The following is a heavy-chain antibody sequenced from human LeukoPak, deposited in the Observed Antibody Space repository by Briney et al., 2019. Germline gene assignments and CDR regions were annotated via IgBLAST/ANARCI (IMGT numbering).Heavy chain of an antibody. D-gene: IGHD6-13*01. Sequence: ASVKVFCKASGYTFTGYYIHWVRQAPGQRLEWMGWINPNSGDTDYAQRFRGRVTMTRDTSISTAFMELRRLMSDDTAIYYCARGSPLAATGSGLTSWGQGTLVTVSS. CDR3: ARGSPLAATGSGLTS. V-gene: IGHV1-2*02. J-gene: IGHJ5*02. CDR2: INPNSGDT. CDR1: GYTFTGYY.